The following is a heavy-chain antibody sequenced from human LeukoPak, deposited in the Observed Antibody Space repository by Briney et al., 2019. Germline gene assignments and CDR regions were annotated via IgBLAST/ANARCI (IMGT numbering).Heavy chain of an antibody. V-gene: IGHV4-59*08. D-gene: IGHD3-16*01. CDR3: VRHAGGTTYDY. Sequence: PSETLSLTCTVSGGSISPYYWSWIRQPPGKGLEWVGHISFSGIPHYNASLKSRVTMSVDTSRNHFSLILSSVTAADTAFYYCVRHAGGTTYDYWGQGTLVTVSS. J-gene: IGHJ4*02. CDR2: ISFSGIP. CDR1: GGSISPYY.